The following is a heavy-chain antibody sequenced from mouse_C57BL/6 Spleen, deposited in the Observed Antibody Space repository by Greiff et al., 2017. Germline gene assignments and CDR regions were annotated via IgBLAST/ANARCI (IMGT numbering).Heavy chain of an antibody. CDR3: ARGIYYDWGFAY. V-gene: IGHV1-76*01. J-gene: IGHJ3*01. D-gene: IGHD2-4*01. CDR2: IYPGSGNT. CDR1: GYTFTDYY. Sequence: QVQLQQSGAELVRPGASVKLSCKASGYTFTDYYINWVKQRPGQGLEWIARIYPGSGNTYYNEKFKGKATLTAEKSSSTAYMQLSSLTSEDSAVYVCARGIYYDWGFAYWGQGTLVTVSA.